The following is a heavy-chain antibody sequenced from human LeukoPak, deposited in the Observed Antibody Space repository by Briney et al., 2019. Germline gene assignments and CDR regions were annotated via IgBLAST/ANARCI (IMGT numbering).Heavy chain of an antibody. V-gene: IGHV1-18*01. CDR1: GYTFTSYG. J-gene: IGHJ3*02. CDR2: ISPYNGNT. Sequence: GASVKVSCKASGYTFTSYGISWVRQAPGKGLEWMGWISPYNGNTHYAQKLQGRVTMTTDTSTSTAYMELRSLRSDDTAVYYCARVTDPHAFDIWGQGTMVTVSS. CDR3: ARVTDPHAFDI.